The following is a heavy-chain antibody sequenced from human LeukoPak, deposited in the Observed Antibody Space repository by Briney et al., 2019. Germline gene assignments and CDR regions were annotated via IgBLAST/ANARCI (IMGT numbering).Heavy chain of an antibody. CDR2: IADDGGVK. CDR1: GITFSRHG. CDR3: AREATWGEWYFDH. D-gene: IGHD3-3*01. Sequence: GRSLRLSCVASGITFSRHGMDWVRQAPGKGLAWVAVIADDGGVKQYADSVKGRFTVSRDNSKSTLYLQMNGRSVEDTAIYYCAREATWGEWYFDHWGQGTPVTVSS. V-gene: IGHV3-30*03. J-gene: IGHJ4*02.